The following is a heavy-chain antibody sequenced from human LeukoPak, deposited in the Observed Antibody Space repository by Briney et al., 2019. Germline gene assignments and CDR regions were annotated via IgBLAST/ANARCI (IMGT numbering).Heavy chain of an antibody. CDR3: ARTVLRFLEWLLFYYYYYYMDV. Sequence: GGSLRLSCAASGFTFSSYAMHWVRQAPGKGLEYVSAISSNGGSTYYANSVKGRFTISRDNSKNTLYLQMGSLRAEDMAVYYCARTVLRFLEWLLFYYYYYYMDVWGKGTTVTVSS. CDR2: ISSNGGST. V-gene: IGHV3-64*01. J-gene: IGHJ6*03. D-gene: IGHD3-3*01. CDR1: GFTFSSYA.